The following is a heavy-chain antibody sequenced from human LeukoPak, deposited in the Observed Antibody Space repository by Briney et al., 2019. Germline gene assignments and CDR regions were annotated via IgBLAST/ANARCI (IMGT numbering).Heavy chain of an antibody. CDR3: ATRSHYYGSGSYYYFDY. V-gene: IGHV1-24*01. D-gene: IGHD3-10*01. J-gene: IGHJ4*02. CDR1: GYTLTELS. CDR2: FDPEDGET. Sequence: GASVKVSCKVSGYTLTELSMHWVRQAPGKGLEWMGGFDPEDGETIYAQKFQGRVTMTEDTSTDTAYMELSSLRSEDTAVYYCATRSHYYGSGSYYYFDYWGQGTLVTVSS.